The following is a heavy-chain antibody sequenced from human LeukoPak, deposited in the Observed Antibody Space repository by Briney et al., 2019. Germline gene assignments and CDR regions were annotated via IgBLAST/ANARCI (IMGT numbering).Heavy chain of an antibody. CDR1: GFTFSNYG. CDR3: ANRFCTSSGCGVAY. J-gene: IGHJ4*02. Sequence: GRSLRLSCAASGFTFSNYGMLWVRRAPGKGLDWVAVVSYDGSDKHYADSVKGRFTISRDNSKNTLYLQLNSLRGDDTAVYYCANRFCTSSGCGVAYWGQGTLVTVSS. D-gene: IGHD2-2*01. CDR2: VSYDGSDK. V-gene: IGHV3-30*18.